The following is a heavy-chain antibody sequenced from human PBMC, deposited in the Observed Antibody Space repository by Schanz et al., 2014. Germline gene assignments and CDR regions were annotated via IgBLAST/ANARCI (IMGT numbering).Heavy chain of an antibody. CDR3: ARAKRFGDMDV. J-gene: IGHJ6*02. Sequence: QVQLVQSGAEVRKPGASVKVSCKASGYTFISYGISWVRQAPGQGLEWMGWINPNSGDTNYAQKFQGWVTMTRDTSISTAYMEVSRLKSDDTAVYYCARAKRFGDMDVWGQGTTVTVSS. CDR1: GYTFISYG. D-gene: IGHD3-10*01. CDR2: INPNSGDT. V-gene: IGHV1-2*04.